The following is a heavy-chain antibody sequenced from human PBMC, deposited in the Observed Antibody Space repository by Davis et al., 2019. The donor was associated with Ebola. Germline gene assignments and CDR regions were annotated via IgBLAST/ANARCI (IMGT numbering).Heavy chain of an antibody. Sequence: ASVKVSCKASGGTFSSYTISWVRQAPGQGLEWMGIINPSDGDTRYAQKFQGRVTMTRDTSTNTVYMDLSSLRSEDTAVYYCARAIYYYDGSAYSDFWGQGTLVTVSS. CDR3: ARAIYYYDGSAYSDF. CDR2: INPSDGDT. CDR1: GGTFSSYT. J-gene: IGHJ4*02. D-gene: IGHD3-22*01. V-gene: IGHV1-46*01.